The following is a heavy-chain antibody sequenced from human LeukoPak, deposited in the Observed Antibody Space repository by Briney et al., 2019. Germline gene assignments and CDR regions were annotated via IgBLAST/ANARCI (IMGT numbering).Heavy chain of an antibody. V-gene: IGHV1-18*01. CDR1: GYTFTSYG. D-gene: IGHD2-2*01. CDR3: ARDRVPGKVVPAADEYFQH. J-gene: IGHJ1*01. CDR2: ISAYNGNT. Sequence: GASVNASCKASGYTFTSYGMSWVRQAPGQGLEWMGWISAYNGNTNYAQKFQGRVTMTSDTSTSTAYMELSSLRSDDRAVYYCARDRVPGKVVPAADEYFQHWGQGTLVTVSS.